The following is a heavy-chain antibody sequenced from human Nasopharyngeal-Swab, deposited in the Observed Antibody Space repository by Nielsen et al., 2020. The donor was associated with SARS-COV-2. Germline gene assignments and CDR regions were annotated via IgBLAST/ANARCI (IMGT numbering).Heavy chain of an antibody. J-gene: IGHJ4*02. V-gene: IGHV3-21*01. D-gene: IGHD6-6*01. CDR3: ARGAPYSGSSGDFDY. CDR2: ISSSSRYI. Sequence: GGSLRLSCAASGFTFSSYSMNWVRQAPGKGLEWVSSISSSSRYIYYADSVKGRFTISRDNAKNSLYLQMNSLRAEDTAVYYCARGAPYSGSSGDFDYWGQGTLVTVSS. CDR1: GFTFSSYS.